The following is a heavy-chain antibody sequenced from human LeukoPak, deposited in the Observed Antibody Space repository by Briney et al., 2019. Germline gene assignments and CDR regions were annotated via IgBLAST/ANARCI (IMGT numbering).Heavy chain of an antibody. CDR3: ARGVSEY. D-gene: IGHD5/OR15-5a*01. Sequence: SETLSLTYTVSGGSISSSNYYWGWIRQPPGKGLEWIGSIYSSGATYYNPSLKSRVTISFDTSKNQFSLQLSSVTAADTAVYFCARGVSEYWGQGILVTVSS. CDR1: GGSISSSNYY. J-gene: IGHJ4*02. V-gene: IGHV4-39*07. CDR2: IYSSGAT.